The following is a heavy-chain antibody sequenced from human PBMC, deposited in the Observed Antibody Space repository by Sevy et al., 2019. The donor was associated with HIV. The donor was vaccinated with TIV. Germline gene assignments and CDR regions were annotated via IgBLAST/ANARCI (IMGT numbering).Heavy chain of an antibody. Sequence: GGSLRLSCAASGVSFSDYAFHWVRQAPGKGLEWVAVISFDGSQRFYADSVKGRFTISRDSSKSTLYLDMNTLRDGDTAVYYCARLDDSDTTNPVDFWGQGTLVTVSS. CDR2: ISFDGSQR. CDR3: ARLDDSDTTNPVDF. D-gene: IGHD1-1*01. J-gene: IGHJ4*02. V-gene: IGHV3-30*04. CDR1: GVSFSDYA.